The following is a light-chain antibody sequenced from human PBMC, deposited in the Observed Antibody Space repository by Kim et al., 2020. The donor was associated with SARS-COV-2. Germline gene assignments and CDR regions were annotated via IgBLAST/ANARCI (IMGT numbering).Light chain of an antibody. CDR3: QQYKIWWT. J-gene: IGKJ1*01. CDR2: RVS. V-gene: IGKV1-5*03. CDR1: ESIHTW. Sequence: DIQMTQSPSTLSASVGDSVTITCRASESIHTWLAWYQQKSGKAPKLLISRVSNLEKGVPSRFSGSGFGTEFTLTISSLQTDDFATYYCQQYKIWWTFGQGTKVEVK.